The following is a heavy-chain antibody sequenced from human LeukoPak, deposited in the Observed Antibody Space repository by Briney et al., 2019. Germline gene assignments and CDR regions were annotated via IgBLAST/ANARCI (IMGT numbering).Heavy chain of an antibody. V-gene: IGHV4-59*01. CDR1: GGSISSYY. CDR3: ARGGYCSSTSCYFSSENWFDP. Sequence: SETLSLTCTVSGGSISSYYWSRIRQPPGKGLEWIGYIYYSGSTNYNPSLKSRVTISVDTSKNQFSLKLSSVTAADTAVYYCARGGYCSSTSCYFSSENWFDPWGQGTLVTVSS. CDR2: IYYSGST. J-gene: IGHJ5*02. D-gene: IGHD2-2*03.